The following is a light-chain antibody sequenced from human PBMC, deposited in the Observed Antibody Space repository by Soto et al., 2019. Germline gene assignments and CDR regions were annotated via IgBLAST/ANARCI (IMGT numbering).Light chain of an antibody. V-gene: IGLV2-14*01. CDR1: TSDIGGYNY. CDR2: YVS. CDR3: SSYTNTYIWV. J-gene: IGLJ3*02. Sequence: ALTQPASVSGSPGQSITISCTGTTSDIGGYNYVSWYQQHPGKAPKLMINYVSNRPSGISNRFSGSKSGNTASLTISGLQAEDEADYYCSSYTNTYIWVFGGGTKLTVL.